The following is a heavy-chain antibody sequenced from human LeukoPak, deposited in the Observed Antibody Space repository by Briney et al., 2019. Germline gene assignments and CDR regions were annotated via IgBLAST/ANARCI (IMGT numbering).Heavy chain of an antibody. V-gene: IGHV3-21*01. CDR3: ARDASTIATAATNFQH. CDR1: GFTFSNFN. J-gene: IGHJ1*01. CDR2: ISSSSTYI. D-gene: IGHD6-13*01. Sequence: PGGSLRLSCAASGFTFSNFNMDWVRQAPGKGLEWVSSISSSSTYIHYADSVKGRFTISRDNAKNSLYLHMNSLRAEDTAVYYCARDASTIATAATNFQHWARAPWSPSPQ.